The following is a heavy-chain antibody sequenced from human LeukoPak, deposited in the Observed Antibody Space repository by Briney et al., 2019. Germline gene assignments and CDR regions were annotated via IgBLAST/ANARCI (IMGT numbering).Heavy chain of an antibody. V-gene: IGHV4-38-2*01. CDR1: GYSISNGYY. J-gene: IGHJ3*02. D-gene: IGHD2-2*01. CDR3: ARRLVVVQVAKRVSGDAFDI. Sequence: SETLSPTCDVSGYSISNGYYWGWIRQPPGKGLGWIGNMYRSGTTYYNPSLKSRVTVSVDTSKNQFSLKLSSVTAADTAVYYCARRLVVVQVAKRVSGDAFDIWGQGTMVSVSP. CDR2: MYRSGTT.